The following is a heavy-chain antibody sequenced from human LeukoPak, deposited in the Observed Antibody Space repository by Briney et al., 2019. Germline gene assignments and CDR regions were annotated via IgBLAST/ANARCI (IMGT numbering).Heavy chain of an antibody. CDR1: GFTFSSYW. V-gene: IGHV3-74*01. J-gene: IGHJ4*02. Sequence: PGGSLRLSCAASGFTFSSYWMHWVRQAPGKGLVWVSRINSDGSSTSYADSVKGRFTISRDNAKNTLYLQMNSLRAEDTAVYYCARVHRITGTTNDYWGQGTQVTVSS. CDR2: INSDGSST. CDR3: ARVHRITGTTNDY. D-gene: IGHD1-7*01.